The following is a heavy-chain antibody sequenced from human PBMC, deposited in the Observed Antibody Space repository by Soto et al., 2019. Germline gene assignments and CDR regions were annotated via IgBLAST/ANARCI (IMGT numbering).Heavy chain of an antibody. CDR2: IYHSGST. J-gene: IGHJ4*02. V-gene: IGHV4-4*02. CDR3: AKVRESRGPQPFDY. CDR1: GGSISSSNW. D-gene: IGHD3-10*01. Sequence: QVQLQESGPGLVKPSGTLSLTCAVSGGSISSSNWWSWVRQPPGKGLEWIGEIYHSGSTNYNPSLKRRVTISVDKAKNQVSLKLNSVTAADTAVYYCAKVRESRGPQPFDYWGQGTLVTVSS.